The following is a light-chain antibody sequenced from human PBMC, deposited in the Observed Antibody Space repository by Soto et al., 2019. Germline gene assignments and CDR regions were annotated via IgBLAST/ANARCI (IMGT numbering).Light chain of an antibody. CDR3: QQSYSTPPT. CDR2: AAS. Sequence: DIQMTQSPSSLSASVGDRVTITCRASQSVSNYLNWYQQKPGKAPKLLIYAASSLQSGVPSRFSGSGSGTHFTLTISSLQPEDFATYYCQQSYSTPPTFGGGTKVEIK. CDR1: QSVSNY. J-gene: IGKJ4*01. V-gene: IGKV1-39*01.